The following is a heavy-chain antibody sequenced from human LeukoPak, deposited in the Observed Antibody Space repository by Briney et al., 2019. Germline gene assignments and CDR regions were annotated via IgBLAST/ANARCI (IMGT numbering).Heavy chain of an antibody. Sequence: PGGSLRLSCAASGFTFSDYYMSWVRQAPGKGLEWVGFIRSKAYGGTTECAASVKGRFTISRDDSKSIAYLQMNSLKTEDTAVYYCTREYDYVWGSYGRHRYFDYWGQGTLVTVSS. V-gene: IGHV3-49*04. CDR2: IRSKAYGGTT. D-gene: IGHD3-16*01. J-gene: IGHJ4*02. CDR3: TREYDYVWGSYGRHRYFDY. CDR1: GFTFSDYY.